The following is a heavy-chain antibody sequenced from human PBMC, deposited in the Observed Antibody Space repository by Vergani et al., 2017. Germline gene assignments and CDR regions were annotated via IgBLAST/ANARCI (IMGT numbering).Heavy chain of an antibody. CDR3: ARDLSSYDFWSGYPKNYFDY. Sequence: QVQLVESGGGVVQPGRSLRLSCAASGFTFSSYGMHWVRQAPGKGLEWVAVISYDGSNKYYADSVKGRFTISRDNSKNTLYLQMNSLRAEDTAVYYCARDLSSYDFWSGYPKNYFDYWGQGTLVTVSS. J-gene: IGHJ4*02. D-gene: IGHD3-3*01. CDR1: GFTFSSYG. V-gene: IGHV3-30*03. CDR2: ISYDGSNK.